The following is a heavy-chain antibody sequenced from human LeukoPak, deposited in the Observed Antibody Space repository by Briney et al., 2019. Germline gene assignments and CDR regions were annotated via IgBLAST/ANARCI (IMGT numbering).Heavy chain of an antibody. CDR3: ARGQNYDILTGYSGGLNWFDP. CDR1: GYSFTSYW. J-gene: IGHJ5*02. CDR2: IDPSDSYT. Sequence: GESLRISCKGSGYSFTSYWISWVRQMPGKGLEWMGRIDPSDSYTNYSPSFQGHVTISADKSISTAYLQWSSLKASDTAMYYCARGQNYDILTGYSGGLNWFDPWGQGTLVTVSS. D-gene: IGHD3-9*01. V-gene: IGHV5-10-1*01.